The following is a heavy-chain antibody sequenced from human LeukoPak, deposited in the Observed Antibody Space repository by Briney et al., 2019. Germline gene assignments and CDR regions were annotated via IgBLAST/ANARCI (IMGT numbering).Heavy chain of an antibody. D-gene: IGHD3-9*01. Sequence: PGGSLRLSCAASGFTFSSYSMNWVRQAPGKGLEWVSYISSSSSTIYYADSVKGRFTISRDNAKNSLYLQMNSLRAEDTALYYCAKAHSSNYDILTGPDYWGQGTLVTVSS. J-gene: IGHJ4*02. CDR3: AKAHSSNYDILTGPDY. CDR2: ISSSSSTI. CDR1: GFTFSSYS. V-gene: IGHV3-48*01.